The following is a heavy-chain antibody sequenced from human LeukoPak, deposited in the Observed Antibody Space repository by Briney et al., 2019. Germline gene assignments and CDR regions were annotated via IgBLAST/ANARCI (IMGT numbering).Heavy chain of an antibody. V-gene: IGHV4-34*01. CDR2: INHSGST. CDR1: GGSFSAYY. J-gene: IGHJ4*02. CDR3: ARGQRITMTD. D-gene: IGHD3-22*01. Sequence: SETLSLTCAVYGGSFSAYYWSWVRQPPGKGLEWIGEINHSGSTNYNPSLKSRVAISVDTSRNQFSLRLSSVTAADTAVYYCARGQRITMTDWGQGTLVTVSS.